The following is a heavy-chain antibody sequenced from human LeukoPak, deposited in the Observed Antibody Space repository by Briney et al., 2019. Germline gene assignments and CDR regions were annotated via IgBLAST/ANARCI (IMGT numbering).Heavy chain of an antibody. CDR3: ARHIGGGIEDMDV. CDR2: IYVTGT. V-gene: IGHV4-59*08. D-gene: IGHD3-16*02. J-gene: IGHJ6*03. Sequence: SETLSFTCTGSGGCIGTYYWSWVRQSPATGLAWIGYIYVTGTRYNPYLQSRVTISVDRSRNQFFLKMTSVNAADTAVYYCARHIGGGIEDMDVWGRGTKVTVSS. CDR1: GGCIGTYY.